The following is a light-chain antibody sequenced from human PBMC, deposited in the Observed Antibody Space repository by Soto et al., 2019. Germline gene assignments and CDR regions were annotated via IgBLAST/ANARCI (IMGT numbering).Light chain of an antibody. CDR2: DAS. CDR1: QTVRNNY. CDR3: QQFSSYTLT. V-gene: IGKV3-20*01. J-gene: IGKJ4*01. Sequence: EFVLTQSPGTLSLSPGERATLSCRASQTVRNNYLAWYQQKPGQAPRLLIYDASSRATGIPDRFSGGGSGTDFTLTISRLEPEDFAVYSCQQFSSYTLTVGVVTKVDIX.